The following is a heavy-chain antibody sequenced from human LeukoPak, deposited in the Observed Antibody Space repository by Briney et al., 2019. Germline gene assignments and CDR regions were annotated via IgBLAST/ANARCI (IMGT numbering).Heavy chain of an antibody. Sequence: GGPLRLSCSASEFTFSSYPMYWVRQAPGKGLEYVSAISSNGGSTYYADSVKGRFTISRDNSKNTLYLQMSSLRADDTAVYYCVKGQYCSGGSCYGFALDYWGQGTLVTVSS. V-gene: IGHV3-64D*09. J-gene: IGHJ4*02. CDR1: EFTFSSYP. CDR3: VKGQYCSGGSCYGFALDY. D-gene: IGHD2-15*01. CDR2: ISSNGGST.